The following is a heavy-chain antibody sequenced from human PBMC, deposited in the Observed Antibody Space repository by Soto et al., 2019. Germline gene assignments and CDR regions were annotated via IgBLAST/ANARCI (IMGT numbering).Heavy chain of an antibody. CDR2: ISGSGRNT. Sequence: PGRSLRLSCAASGFTLSNYAMNWVRQAPGKGLEWVSSISGSGRNTYYADSVKGRLTISRGSSKNTLYLQMNSLRVEDTGVYYCAKDLNGSGSFTSYYHYGMDVWGQGTTVTVSS. CDR3: AKDLNGSGSFTSYYHYGMDV. J-gene: IGHJ6*02. D-gene: IGHD3-10*01. V-gene: IGHV3-23*01. CDR1: GFTLSNYA.